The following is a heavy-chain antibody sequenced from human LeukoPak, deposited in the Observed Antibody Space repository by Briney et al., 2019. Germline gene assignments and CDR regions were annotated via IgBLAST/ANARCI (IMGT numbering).Heavy chain of an antibody. V-gene: IGHV3-7*01. J-gene: IGHJ3*02. Sequence: GGPLRLSCAASGFTFSSYWMSWVRQAPGKGLEWVANIKQDGSEKYYADSVKGRFTISRDNSKNTLYLQMNSLRAEDTAVYYCAKKPYCSSTSCDAFDIWGQGTMVTVSS. CDR1: GFTFSSYW. D-gene: IGHD2-2*01. CDR3: AKKPYCSSTSCDAFDI. CDR2: IKQDGSEK.